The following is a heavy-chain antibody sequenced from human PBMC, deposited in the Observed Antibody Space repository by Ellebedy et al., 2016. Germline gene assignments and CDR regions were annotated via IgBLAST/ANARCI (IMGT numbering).Heavy chain of an antibody. CDR3: SRELRFFDY. Sequence: GESLKISCAASGFTFSNYAMSWVRQAPGKGLEWVSAISGSGGSTNYADSVKGRFTISRDSSKNSLSLQMNSLRAEDTAVYYCSRELRFFDYWGQGTLVTVSS. J-gene: IGHJ4*02. D-gene: IGHD3-3*01. CDR1: GFTFSNYA. CDR2: ISGSGGST. V-gene: IGHV3-23*01.